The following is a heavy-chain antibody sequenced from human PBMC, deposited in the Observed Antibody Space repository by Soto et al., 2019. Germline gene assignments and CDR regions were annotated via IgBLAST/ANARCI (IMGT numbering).Heavy chain of an antibody. Sequence: RASVKVSCKASGYTFTGYYMHWVRQAPGQGLEWMGWINPNSGGTNYAQKFQGWVTMTRDTSISTAYMELSRLRSDDTAVYYCAREDIVVVTAMPGGFDYWGQGTLVTVSS. CDR2: INPNSGGT. V-gene: IGHV1-2*04. CDR1: GYTFTGYY. D-gene: IGHD2-21*02. CDR3: AREDIVVVTAMPGGFDY. J-gene: IGHJ4*02.